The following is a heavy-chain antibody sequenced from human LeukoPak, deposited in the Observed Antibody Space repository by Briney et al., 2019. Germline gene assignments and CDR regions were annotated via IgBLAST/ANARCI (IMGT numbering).Heavy chain of an antibody. CDR1: GFIFNSYW. J-gene: IGHJ4*02. CDR3: ARDLKSAFDY. CDR2: VNRDGSYT. V-gene: IGHV3-74*01. Sequence: PGGSLRLSCAASGFIFNSYWMHWVRQAPGRGLVWVSGVNRDGSYTNYADAVKGRFTISRDNAKNTLYLQMNSLRAEDTAAYYCARDLKSAFDYWGQGTLATVSS.